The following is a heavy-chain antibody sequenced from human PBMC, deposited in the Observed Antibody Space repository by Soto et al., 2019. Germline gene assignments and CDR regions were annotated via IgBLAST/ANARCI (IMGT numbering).Heavy chain of an antibody. CDR2: IYPGDSNT. Sequence: PGESLKISCNGSGYRFTTYWIGWVRQMPGKGLEWMGLIYPGDSNTRVSPSFQGQVTISVDMSISTAYLQWSSLKASDTAMYYCARPTSHRNAHRLLGYYYYYGMDVWGQGTTVTVSS. CDR3: ARPTSHRNAHRLLGYYYYYGMDV. D-gene: IGHD3-3*02. CDR1: GYRFTTYW. V-gene: IGHV5-51*01. J-gene: IGHJ6*02.